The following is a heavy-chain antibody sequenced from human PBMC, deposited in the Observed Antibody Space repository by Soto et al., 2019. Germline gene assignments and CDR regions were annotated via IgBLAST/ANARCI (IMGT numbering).Heavy chain of an antibody. Sequence: EVQLLESGGGLVQPGGSLRLSCAGSGFTFINYAMNWVRQAPGKGLEWVSTISGGGDAPFFADSVRGRFTIARDNSKNTVTLQMNTLGVDDTAVYFCARKVPGSTSRPDYWYFDLWGRGPLVTVSS. J-gene: IGHJ2*01. V-gene: IGHV3-23*01. D-gene: IGHD3-10*01. CDR3: ARKVPGSTSRPDYWYFDL. CDR1: GFTFINYA. CDR2: ISGGGDAP.